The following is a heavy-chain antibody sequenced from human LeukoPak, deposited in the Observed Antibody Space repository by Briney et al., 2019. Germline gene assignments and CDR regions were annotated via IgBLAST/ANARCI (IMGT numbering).Heavy chain of an antibody. CDR2: INPNSGGT. D-gene: IGHD4-17*01. Sequence: ASVKVSCKASGYTFTGYYFHWVRQAPGQGLEWMGWINPNSGGTNYAQKFQGRVTMTRDTSISTAYMELSRLRSDDTAVYYCATQYGDYVYYFDYWGQGTLVTVSS. CDR1: GYTFTGYY. J-gene: IGHJ4*02. V-gene: IGHV1-2*02. CDR3: ATQYGDYVYYFDY.